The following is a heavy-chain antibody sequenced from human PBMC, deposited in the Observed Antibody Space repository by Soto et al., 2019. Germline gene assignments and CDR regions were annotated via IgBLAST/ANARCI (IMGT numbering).Heavy chain of an antibody. V-gene: IGHV2-5*02. D-gene: IGHD2-21*02. CDR2: IYWDDDK. J-gene: IGHJ6*02. CDR3: VQSRCGGDCLQSYSSHSYYGLDV. CDR1: GFSLSTTGVG. Sequence: QITLKESGPTLVKPTQTLTLTCSFSGFSLSTTGVGVGWIRQPPGKPLEWLALIYWDDDKRYNPSLNSRLTITKDTSKNQVVLAMTNMDPVDTATYYCVQSRCGGDCLQSYSSHSYYGLDVWGQGTTVTVSS.